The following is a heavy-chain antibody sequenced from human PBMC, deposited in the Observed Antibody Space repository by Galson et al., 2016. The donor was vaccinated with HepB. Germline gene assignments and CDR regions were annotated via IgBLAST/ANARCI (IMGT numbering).Heavy chain of an antibody. Sequence: SVKVSCKASGYTFNTYNMHWVRQAPGQGLEWMGIIKPSGGNTIYEQKFQDRITMTRDTSTSTVYMELISLRSEDTAVYYCARELDHSFYFDYWGQGTLLTVPS. J-gene: IGHJ4*02. CDR1: GYTFNTYN. CDR2: IKPSGGNT. V-gene: IGHV1-46*02. CDR3: ARELDHSFYFDY. D-gene: IGHD1-14*01.